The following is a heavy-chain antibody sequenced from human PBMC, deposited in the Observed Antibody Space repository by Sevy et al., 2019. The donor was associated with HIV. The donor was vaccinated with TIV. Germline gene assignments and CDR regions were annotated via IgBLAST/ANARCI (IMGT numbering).Heavy chain of an antibody. Sequence: GGSLRLSCAASGFTFSSYGMHWVRLAPGKGLEWVAVISYDGSNKYYADSVKGRFTISRDNSKNTLYLQMNSLRAEDTAVYYCAKDHSGWYWGMDVWGQGTTVTVSS. CDR1: GFTFSSYG. CDR3: AKDHSGWYWGMDV. J-gene: IGHJ6*02. CDR2: ISYDGSNK. D-gene: IGHD6-19*01. V-gene: IGHV3-30*18.